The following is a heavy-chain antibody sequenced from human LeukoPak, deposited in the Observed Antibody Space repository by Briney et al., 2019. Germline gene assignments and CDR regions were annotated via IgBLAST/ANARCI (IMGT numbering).Heavy chain of an antibody. J-gene: IGHJ4*02. Sequence: GGSLRLSCAASGFTFSDYWMTWVRQVPGKGREWVANVGRDGSEKNYVDSVEGRFTISRGNAKKSLDLEMNSLRVEDTALYYCAKVGTWELQRVFENWGQGTLVTVSS. D-gene: IGHD1-26*01. CDR2: VGRDGSEK. CDR1: GFTFSDYW. CDR3: AKVGTWELQRVFEN. V-gene: IGHV3-7*01.